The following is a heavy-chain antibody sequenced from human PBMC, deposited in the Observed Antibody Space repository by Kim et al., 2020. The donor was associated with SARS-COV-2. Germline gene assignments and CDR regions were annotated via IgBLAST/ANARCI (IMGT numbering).Heavy chain of an antibody. J-gene: IGHJ4*02. CDR2: ISWNSGSL. Sequence: GGSLRLSCAASGFTFDDYAMHWVRQAPGKGLEWVSGISWNSGSLGYAVSVKGRFTISRDNAKNSLYLQMNSLRLEDTALYYCARDYGSGSYYRIDYWGQG. CDR1: GFTFDDYA. CDR3: ARDYGSGSYYRIDY. D-gene: IGHD3-10*01. V-gene: IGHV3-9*01.